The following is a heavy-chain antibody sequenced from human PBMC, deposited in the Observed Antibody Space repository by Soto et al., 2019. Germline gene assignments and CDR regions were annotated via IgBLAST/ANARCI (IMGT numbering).Heavy chain of an antibody. D-gene: IGHD2-15*01. J-gene: IGHJ4*02. CDR3: ARWRYLDY. CDR1: GFSFGSYA. Sequence: QPGGSLRLSCAASGFSFGSYALSWVRQAPGKGLEWVSTISGSDGKTFYADSVKGRFSISRDTSQNTLYLQMNSLRADDTAIYYCARWRYLDYWGQGTRVSLS. V-gene: IGHV3-23*01. CDR2: ISGSDGKT.